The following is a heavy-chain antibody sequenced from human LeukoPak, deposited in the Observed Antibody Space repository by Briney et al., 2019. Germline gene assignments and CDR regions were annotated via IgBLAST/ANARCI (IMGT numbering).Heavy chain of an antibody. CDR2: IIPIFGTA. J-gene: IGHJ4*02. D-gene: IGHD3-22*01. CDR1: GGTFSSYA. V-gene: IGHV1-69*13. Sequence: SVKVSCKASGGTFSSYAISWVRQAPGQGLEWMGGIIPIFGTANYAQKFQGRVTITADESTSTAYMELSSLRSEDTAVYYCASAHRYYDSSGYYRLYFDYRGQGTLVTVSS. CDR3: ASAHRYYDSSGYYRLYFDY.